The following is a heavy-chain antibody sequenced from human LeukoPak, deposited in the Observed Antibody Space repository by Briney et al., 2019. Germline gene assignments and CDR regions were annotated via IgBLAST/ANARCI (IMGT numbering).Heavy chain of an antibody. CDR1: GFTFSSYA. Sequence: GGSLRLSCAASGFTFSSYAMSWVRQAPGKGLEWVSYISSSGSTIYYADSVRGRFTTSRDNAKNSLSLQMNSLRAEDTAVYYCARARGFYYDSSGLYWGQGTLVTVSS. V-gene: IGHV3-48*04. CDR2: ISSSGSTI. CDR3: ARARGFYYDSSGLY. D-gene: IGHD3-22*01. J-gene: IGHJ4*02.